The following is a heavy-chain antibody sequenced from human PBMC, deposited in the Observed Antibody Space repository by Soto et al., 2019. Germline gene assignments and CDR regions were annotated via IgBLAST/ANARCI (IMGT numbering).Heavy chain of an antibody. CDR2: ISANNGNT. D-gene: IGHD6-19*01. V-gene: IGHV1-18*01. Sequence: QAQLVQSGPELEKTGASVKVSCKASGYTCTSYAIRWVRQAPRQGLELMGGISANNGNTNNAQKLQGRVTMTADTSTSTAYMEVRSLSCADTAVYYCARGWGAIVVAGTGLDYWCQGTLVTVSS. J-gene: IGHJ4*02. CDR3: ARGWGAIVVAGTGLDY. CDR1: GYTCTSYA.